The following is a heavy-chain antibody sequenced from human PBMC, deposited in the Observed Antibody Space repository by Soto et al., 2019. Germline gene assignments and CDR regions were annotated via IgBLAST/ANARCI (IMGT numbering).Heavy chain of an antibody. J-gene: IGHJ4*02. D-gene: IGHD3-22*01. CDR3: ARDSDYDSSGYYRDY. CDR1: GYTFTSYG. CDR2: ISAYNGNT. Sequence: AASVKVSCKASGYTFTSYGISWVRQAPGQGLEWMGWISAYNGNTNYAQKLQGRVTMTTDTSTSTAYMELRSLRSDDTAVYYCARDSDYDSSGYYRDYWGQGTLVTVSS. V-gene: IGHV1-18*04.